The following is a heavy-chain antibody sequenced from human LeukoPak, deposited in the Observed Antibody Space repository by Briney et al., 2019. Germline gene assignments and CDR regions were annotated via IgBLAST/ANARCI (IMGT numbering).Heavy chain of an antibody. CDR1: GFAFNIYS. CDR2: ITSDTRTI. J-gene: IGHJ5*02. D-gene: IGHD6-19*01. V-gene: IGHV3-48*01. Sequence: GGSVRLSCAASGFAFNIYSMNWVRQAPGKGLEWISYITSDTRTIHYADSVKGRFTISRDNAENSLFLQMNSLRVEDTAIYYCARSRGWYVDHWGQGSLVTVSS. CDR3: ARSRGWYVDH.